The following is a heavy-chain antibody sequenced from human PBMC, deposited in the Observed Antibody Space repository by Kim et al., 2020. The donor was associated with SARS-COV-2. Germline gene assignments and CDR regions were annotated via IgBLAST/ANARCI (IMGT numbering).Heavy chain of an antibody. CDR1: GFTFSNAW. V-gene: IGHV3-15*01. CDR2: IKSKTDGGTT. D-gene: IGHD5-18*01. Sequence: GGSLRLSCAASGFTFSNAWMSWVRQAPGKGLEWVGRIKSKTDGGTTDYAAPVKGRFTISRDDSKNTLYLQMNSLKTEDTAVYYCTTSSAAMVKDYYYGMDVWGQGTTVTVSS. CDR3: TTSSAAMVKDYYYGMDV. J-gene: IGHJ6*02.